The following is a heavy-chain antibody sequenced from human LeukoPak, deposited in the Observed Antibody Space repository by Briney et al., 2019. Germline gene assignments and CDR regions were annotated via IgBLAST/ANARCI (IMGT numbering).Heavy chain of an antibody. CDR2: ISGSGGST. CDR3: AKSAGIAVAGPTGQFDY. D-gene: IGHD6-19*01. V-gene: IGHV3-23*01. Sequence: GGSLRLSCAASGFTFSIYAMSWVRQAPGKGLEWVSAISGSGGSTYYADSVKGRFTISRDNSKNTLYLQMNSLRAEDTAVYYCAKSAGIAVAGPTGQFDYWGQGTLVTVSS. J-gene: IGHJ4*02. CDR1: GFTFSIYA.